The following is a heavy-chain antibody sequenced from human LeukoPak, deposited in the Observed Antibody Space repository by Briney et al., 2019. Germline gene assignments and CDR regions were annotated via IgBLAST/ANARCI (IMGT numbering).Heavy chain of an antibody. J-gene: IGHJ4*02. CDR3: ARLVPGGRGYRYGGGIDY. CDR2: IYTSGNN. CDR1: GGSISSYY. D-gene: IGHD5-18*01. Sequence: SEALSLTCTVSGGSISSYYWTWIRQPAGKGLEWVGRIYTSGNNNYNPSLKSRVTMSVDMSKSQFSLKLSSVTAADTAVYYCARLVPGGRGYRYGGGIDYWGRGTLVTVSS. V-gene: IGHV4-4*07.